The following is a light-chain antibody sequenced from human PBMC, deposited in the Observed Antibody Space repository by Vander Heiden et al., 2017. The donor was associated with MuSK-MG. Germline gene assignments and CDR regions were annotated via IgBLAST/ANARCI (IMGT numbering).Light chain of an antibody. Sequence: DIQMTQSPSSLSASIGDRVTITCRASQSISSQLNWYQQKPGRAPKLLIYAASSLQSGVPSRFSGSGSGTDFTLTISSLQPEDFATYYCQQSDRTPPDTFGPGTKLEIK. J-gene: IGKJ2*01. CDR2: AAS. V-gene: IGKV1-39*01. CDR3: QQSDRTPPDT. CDR1: QSISSQ.